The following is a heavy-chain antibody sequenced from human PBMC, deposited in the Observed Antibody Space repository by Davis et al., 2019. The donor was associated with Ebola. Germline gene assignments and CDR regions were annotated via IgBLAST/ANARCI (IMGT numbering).Heavy chain of an antibody. D-gene: IGHD3-10*01. CDR3: ARDLEAYYYGSGSYCGS. CDR2: IWHDGSKK. Sequence: GESLKISCATSGFTFSKFGMHWVRQAPGKGLEWVAVIWHDGSKKYHADSVKGRFTISRDNSKNTLYPQMNSLRAEDTAVYYCARDLEAYYYGSGSYCGSWGQGTLVTVSS. J-gene: IGHJ4*02. CDR1: GFTFSKFG. V-gene: IGHV3-33*01.